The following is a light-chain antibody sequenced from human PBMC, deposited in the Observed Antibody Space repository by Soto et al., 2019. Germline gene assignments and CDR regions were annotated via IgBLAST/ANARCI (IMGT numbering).Light chain of an antibody. Sequence: EIVLTQSPATLSLSPGESATLTCRASQSVGNYLAWYQQKSGQAPRLLIYDASNRATGIPARFSGSGSGTDVTLAISSPEPEDCAVYYRQQRIKWPLFTFGQGTKLEIK. V-gene: IGKV3-11*01. CDR2: DAS. J-gene: IGKJ2*01. CDR1: QSVGNY. CDR3: QQRIKWPLFT.